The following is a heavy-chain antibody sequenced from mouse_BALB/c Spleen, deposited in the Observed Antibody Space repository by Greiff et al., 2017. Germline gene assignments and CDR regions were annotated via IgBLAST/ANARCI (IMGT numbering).Heavy chain of an antibody. J-gene: IGHJ4*01. D-gene: IGHD2-3*01. CDR2: ISSGSSTI. CDR1: GFTFSSFG. V-gene: IGHV5-17*02. CDR3: ARDDGYYLYAMDY. Sequence: EAQVVESGGGLVQPGGSRKLSCAASGFTFSSFGMHWVRQAPEKGLEWVAYISSGSSTIYYADTVKGRFTISRDNPKNTLFLQMTSLRSEDTAMYYCARDDGYYLYAMDYWGQGTSVTVSS.